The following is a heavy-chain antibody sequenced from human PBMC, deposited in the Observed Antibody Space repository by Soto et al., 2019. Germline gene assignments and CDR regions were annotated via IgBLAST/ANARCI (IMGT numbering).Heavy chain of an antibody. V-gene: IGHV4-59*08. CDR2: IYYSGST. CDR1: GGSISSYY. D-gene: IGHD3-10*01. CDR3: ARLLWSRGDWFDP. J-gene: IGHJ5*02. Sequence: SETLSLTCTASGGSISSYYWSWIRQPPGKGLEWIGYIYYSGSTNYNPSLKSRVTISVDTSKNQFSLKLSSVTAADTAVYYCARLLWSRGDWFDPWGQGTLVTSPQ.